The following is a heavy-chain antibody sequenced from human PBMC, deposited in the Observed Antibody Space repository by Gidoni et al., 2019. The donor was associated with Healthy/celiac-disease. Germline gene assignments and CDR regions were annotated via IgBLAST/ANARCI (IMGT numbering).Heavy chain of an antibody. V-gene: IGHV1-69*01. J-gene: IGHJ4*02. CDR2: IIPIFGTA. Sequence: QVQLVQSGAEVKKPGSSVKVSCKASGGTFSSYAISWVRQAPGQGLEGMGGIIPIFGTANYAQKVQGRVTITADESTRTAYMELSSLRSEDTAVYYCARFHYYGSGSDYYFDYWGQGTLVTVSS. CDR3: ARFHYYGSGSDYYFDY. D-gene: IGHD3-10*01. CDR1: GGTFSSYA.